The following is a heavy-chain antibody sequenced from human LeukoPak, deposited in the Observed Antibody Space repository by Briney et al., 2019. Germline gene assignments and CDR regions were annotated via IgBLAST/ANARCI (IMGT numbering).Heavy chain of an antibody. CDR3: ARGKNPLEVSLGY. CDR1: GGAISSYY. V-gene: IGHV4-59*01. D-gene: IGHD7-27*01. Sequence: SETLSLTCTVSGGAISSYYWSWIRQPPGKGLEWIGYIYYSGSTNYNPSLKSRVTISVDTSKNQFSLKLSPVTAADTAVYYCARGKNPLEVSLGYWGQGTLVTVSS. J-gene: IGHJ4*02. CDR2: IYYSGST.